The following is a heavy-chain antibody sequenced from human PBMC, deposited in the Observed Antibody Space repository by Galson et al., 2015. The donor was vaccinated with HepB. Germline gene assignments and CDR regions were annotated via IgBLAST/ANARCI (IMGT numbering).Heavy chain of an antibody. CDR3: VKFVATTFDAFDI. J-gene: IGHJ3*02. D-gene: IGHD5-12*01. V-gene: IGHV3-64D*06. CDR2: ISSNGGST. CDR1: GFTFSSYA. Sequence: SLRLSCAASGFTFSSYAMHWVRQAPGKGLEYVSAISSNGGSTYYADSVKGRFTISRDNSKNTLYLQMSSLRAEDTAVCYCVKFVATTFDAFDIWGQGTMVTVSS.